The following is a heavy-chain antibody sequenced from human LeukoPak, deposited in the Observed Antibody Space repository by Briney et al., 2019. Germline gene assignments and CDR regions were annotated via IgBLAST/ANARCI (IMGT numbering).Heavy chain of an antibody. V-gene: IGHV4-59*01. CDR2: IDSSGST. CDR3: ARLALQEVGATQTYYLDY. D-gene: IGHD1-26*01. CDR1: GGSISNYY. J-gene: IGHJ4*02. Sequence: SSETLSLTCTVSGGSISNYYWSWIRQPPGKGLEWIGYIDSSGSTNYNPSLKSRVTISVNTSKIQFTLKLSSVTAADTAVYYCARLALQEVGATQTYYLDYWGQGTLVTVSS.